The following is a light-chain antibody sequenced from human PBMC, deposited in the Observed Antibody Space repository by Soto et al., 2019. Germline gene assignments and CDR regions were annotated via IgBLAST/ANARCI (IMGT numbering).Light chain of an antibody. V-gene: IGLV2-23*01. J-gene: IGLJ1*01. CDR1: RSDVGSYNL. CDR3: CSYACITFAV. Sequence: QSVLTQPASVSGSPGQSITISCTGTRSDVGSYNLVSWYQQLPGKAPKLIISEGSKRPSGVSNRFSGSKSGNTASLTISGLQAEDEADYYCCSYACITFAVFGTGTKVTVL. CDR2: EGS.